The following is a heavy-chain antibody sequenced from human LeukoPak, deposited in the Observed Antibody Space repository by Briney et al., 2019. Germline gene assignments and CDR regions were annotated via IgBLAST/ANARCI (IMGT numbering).Heavy chain of an antibody. Sequence: GGSLRLSCAASGFTFSSYWMSWVRQAPGKGLEWVANIKQDGSEKYYVDSVKGRFTISRDNAKNSLYLQMNSLKAEDTAVYYCASNYLKDAFDIWGQGTMVTVSS. V-gene: IGHV3-7*01. CDR2: IKQDGSEK. J-gene: IGHJ3*02. CDR3: ASNYLKDAFDI. D-gene: IGHD2/OR15-2a*01. CDR1: GFTFSSYW.